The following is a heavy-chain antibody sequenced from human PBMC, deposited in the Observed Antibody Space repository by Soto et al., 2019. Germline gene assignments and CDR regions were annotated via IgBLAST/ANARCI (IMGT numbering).Heavy chain of an antibody. V-gene: IGHV4-39*01. Sequence: SETLSLTCTVSGASINSANSFWGWIRQPPGKGLQWIGSFYYGGSTSYHPSLRSRVTISADTSNNQFSLKVTSVTAADTAKYYCARRRGSGWYAFDNWGQGTLVTVSS. CDR1: GASINSANSF. CDR3: ARRRGSGWYAFDN. J-gene: IGHJ4*02. CDR2: FYYGGST. D-gene: IGHD6-19*01.